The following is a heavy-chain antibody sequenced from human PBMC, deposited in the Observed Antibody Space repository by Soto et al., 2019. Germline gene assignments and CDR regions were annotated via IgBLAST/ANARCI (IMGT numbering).Heavy chain of an antibody. D-gene: IGHD6-19*01. CDR3: ARIQGYSSGWPFDY. Sequence: SGPTLVNPTETLTLTCTVSGFSLSNARMGVSWIRQPPGKALEWLAYIFSNDEKSYSTSLKSRLTISKDTSKSQVVLTMTNMDPVDTATYYCARIQGYSSGWPFDYWGQGTLVTVSS. V-gene: IGHV2-26*01. J-gene: IGHJ4*02. CDR2: IFSNDEK. CDR1: GFSLSNARMG.